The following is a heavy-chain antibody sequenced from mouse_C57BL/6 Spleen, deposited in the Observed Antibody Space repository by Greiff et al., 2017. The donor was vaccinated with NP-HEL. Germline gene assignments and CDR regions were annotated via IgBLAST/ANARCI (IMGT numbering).Heavy chain of an antibody. Sequence: QVQLQQPGAELVRPGSSVKLSCKASGYTFTSYWMDWVKQRPGQGLEWIGNIYPSDSETHYNQKFKDKATLTVDKSSSTAYMQLSGLTSEDSAVYYCARENYGSSSLAYWGQGTLVTVSA. CDR3: ARENYGSSSLAY. CDR2: IYPSDSET. V-gene: IGHV1-61*01. J-gene: IGHJ3*01. CDR1: GYTFTSYW. D-gene: IGHD1-1*01.